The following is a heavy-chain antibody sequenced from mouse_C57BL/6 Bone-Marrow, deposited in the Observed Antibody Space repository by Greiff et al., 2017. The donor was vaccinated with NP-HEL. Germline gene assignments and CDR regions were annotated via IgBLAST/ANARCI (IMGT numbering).Heavy chain of an antibody. J-gene: IGHJ2*01. V-gene: IGHV5-12*01. D-gene: IGHD2-4*01. CDR3: ARRPYDYDFFDY. CDR1: GFTFSDYY. CDR2: ISNGGGST. Sequence: EVQVVESGGGLVQPGGSLKLSCAASGFTFSDYYMYWVRQTPEKRLEWVAYISNGGGSTYYPDTVKGRFTISRDNAKNTLYLQMSRLKSEDTAMYYCARRPYDYDFFDYWGQGTTLTVSS.